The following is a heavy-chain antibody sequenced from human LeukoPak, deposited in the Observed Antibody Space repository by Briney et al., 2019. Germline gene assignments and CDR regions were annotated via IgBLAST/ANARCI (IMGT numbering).Heavy chain of an antibody. CDR3: AKDSQERYETPWEYDY. Sequence: PGGSLRLSCAASGFTFSSYAMSWVRQAPGKGLEWVSAISGSGGSTYYADSVKGRFTISRDNSKNTLYLQMNSLRAEDTAVYYCAKDSQERYETPWEYDYWGQGTLVTVSS. CDR1: GFTFSSYA. CDR2: ISGSGGST. D-gene: IGHD1-26*01. J-gene: IGHJ4*02. V-gene: IGHV3-23*01.